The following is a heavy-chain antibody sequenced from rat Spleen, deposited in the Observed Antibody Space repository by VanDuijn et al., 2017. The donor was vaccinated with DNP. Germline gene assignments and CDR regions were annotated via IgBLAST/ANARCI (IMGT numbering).Heavy chain of an antibody. J-gene: IGHJ3*01. V-gene: IGHV2-30*01. D-gene: IGHD1-2*01. CDR1: GFSLTSYN. Sequence: QVQLKESGPGMVQPSQTLSLTCTVSGFSLTSYNVHWVRQPTGKGLEWLGIIWTGGTTEYNSVLKSRLSITKDTSKSQVFLKMNSLQTEDTATYYCARSPETSYIYFPWAYWGQGTLVTVSS. CDR3: ARSPETSYIYFPWAY. CDR2: IWTGGTT.